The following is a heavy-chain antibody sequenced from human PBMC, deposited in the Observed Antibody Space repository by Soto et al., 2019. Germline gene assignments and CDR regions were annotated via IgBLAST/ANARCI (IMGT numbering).Heavy chain of an antibody. CDR2: IIPIFGTA. CDR1: GGTFSSYT. J-gene: IGHJ2*01. Sequence: QVQLVQSGAEVKKPGSSVTVSCKASGGTFSSYTISWVRQAPGQGLEWMGGIIPIFGTANYAKKFQGRVTTTADESTRTANRELRSLRSEVTAVYSGARGTHSWVELWYFDLWGRGTLVAVSS. D-gene: IGHD1-26*01. V-gene: IGHV1-69*12. CDR3: ARGTHSWVELWYFDL.